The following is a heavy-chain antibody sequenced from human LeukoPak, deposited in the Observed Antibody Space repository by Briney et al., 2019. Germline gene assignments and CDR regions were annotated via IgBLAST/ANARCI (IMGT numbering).Heavy chain of an antibody. V-gene: IGHV4-34*01. J-gene: IGHJ3*02. Sequence: SETLSLTCTVSGGSISSYYWSWIRQPPGKGLEWIGEINHSGSTNYNPSLKSRVTISVDTSKNQFSLKLSSVTAADTAVYYCARCPPEGLYGSEGTDAFDIWGQGTMVTVSS. D-gene: IGHD3-10*01. CDR3: ARCPPEGLYGSEGTDAFDI. CDR2: INHSGST. CDR1: GGSISSYY.